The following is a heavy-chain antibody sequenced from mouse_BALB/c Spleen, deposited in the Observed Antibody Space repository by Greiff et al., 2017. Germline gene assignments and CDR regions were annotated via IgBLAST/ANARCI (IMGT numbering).Heavy chain of an antibody. CDR3: ASHYYDYDWFAY. J-gene: IGHJ3*01. CDR2: ISSGGSYT. Sequence: VKLVESGGDLVKPGGSLKLSCAASGFTFSSYGMSWVRQTPDKRLEWVATISSGGSYTYYPDSVKGRFTISRDNAKNTLYLQMSSLKSEDTAMYYCASHYYDYDWFAYWGQGTLVTVSA. D-gene: IGHD2-4*01. CDR1: GFTFSSYG. V-gene: IGHV5-6*01.